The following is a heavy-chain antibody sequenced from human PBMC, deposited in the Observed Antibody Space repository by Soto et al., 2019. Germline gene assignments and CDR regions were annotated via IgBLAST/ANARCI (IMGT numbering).Heavy chain of an antibody. CDR3: ARDPVGGNGRWFDP. D-gene: IGHD1-26*01. CDR1: GGSISSYY. V-gene: IGHV4-4*07. J-gene: IGHJ5*02. CDR2: IYTSGSS. Sequence: SETLSLTCTVSGGSISSYYWSCIRQPAWKGLEWIGLIYTSGSSNYNPSLKSRVTMSVDTSKNQFSLKLSSVTAADTAVYYCARDPVGGNGRWFDPWGQGTLVT.